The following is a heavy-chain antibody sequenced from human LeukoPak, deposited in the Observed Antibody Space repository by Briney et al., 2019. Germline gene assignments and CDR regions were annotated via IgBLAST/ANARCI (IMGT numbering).Heavy chain of an antibody. CDR1: GFSFSSYN. D-gene: IGHD5-24*01. CDR3: AKGRGWLQFFDY. V-gene: IGHV4-39*07. Sequence: GSLRLSCAASGFSFSSYNMNWVRQAPGKGLEWIGSISCSGSTYYNPSLKSRVTISVDTSKNQFSLYLDSVTAADTAVYFCAKGRGWLQFFDYWGQGTLVTVSS. J-gene: IGHJ4*02. CDR2: ISCSGST.